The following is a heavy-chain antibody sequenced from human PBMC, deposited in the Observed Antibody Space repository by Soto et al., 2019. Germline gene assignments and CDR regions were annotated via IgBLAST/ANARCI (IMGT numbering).Heavy chain of an antibody. CDR1: GFTFSTYN. CDR2: ISASGSYI. V-gene: IGHV3-21*01. Sequence: GGSLRLSCAASGFTFSTYNMNWVRRAPGKGLEWVSSISASGSYIYFADSVKGRFTISRDNAKSSLYLQMNSLRAEDTAVYYCARGGHYGSGSYFFFDYWGQGTLVTVSS. D-gene: IGHD3-10*01. J-gene: IGHJ4*02. CDR3: ARGGHYGSGSYFFFDY.